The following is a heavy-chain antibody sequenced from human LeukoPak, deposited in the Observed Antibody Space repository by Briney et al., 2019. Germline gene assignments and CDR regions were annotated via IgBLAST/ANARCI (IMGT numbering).Heavy chain of an antibody. CDR2: IIPICGTA. J-gene: IGHJ5*02. CDR1: GGTFSSYA. V-gene: IGHV1-69*13. D-gene: IGHD2-2*02. Sequence: ASVKVSCKASGGTFSSYAISWVRQAPGQGLEWMGGIIPICGTANYAQKFQGRVTITADESTRTAYMGLSCLSSEDTAVYYCARADIVVVPAAINWFDPWGQGTLVTVSS. CDR3: ARADIVVVPAAINWFDP.